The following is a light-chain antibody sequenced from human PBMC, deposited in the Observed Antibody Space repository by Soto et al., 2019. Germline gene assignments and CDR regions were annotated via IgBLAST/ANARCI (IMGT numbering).Light chain of an antibody. CDR2: AAS. V-gene: IGKV1-8*01. Sequence: AIPMTQSPSSLSASTGDIVTITCRASPGISSYLAWYQQKPGKGPKLLIYAASILQSGVPSRFSGSGSWTDFTLTISCLQSEDFATDYCQQYYSYSWTFGQGTKVEIK. J-gene: IGKJ1*01. CDR1: PGISSY. CDR3: QQYYSYSWT.